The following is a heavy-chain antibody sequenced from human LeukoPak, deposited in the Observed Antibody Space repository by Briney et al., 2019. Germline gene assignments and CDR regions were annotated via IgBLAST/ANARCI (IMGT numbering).Heavy chain of an antibody. D-gene: IGHD3-22*01. J-gene: IGHJ4*02. Sequence: ASVKVSCKASGYTFINYGISWVRQAPGQGLELVGWISPYTGHTDIAQKVQGRVTMTTDTSTTTAYMELRSLTSADTAVYYCARDFNSGWHGAFDSWGQGTPVTVSS. CDR1: GYTFINYG. CDR2: ISPYTGHT. CDR3: ARDFNSGWHGAFDS. V-gene: IGHV1-18*01.